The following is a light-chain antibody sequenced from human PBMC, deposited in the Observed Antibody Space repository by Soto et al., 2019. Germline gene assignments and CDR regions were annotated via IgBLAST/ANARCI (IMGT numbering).Light chain of an antibody. Sequence: EIVMTQSPATLSVSPGERATLSCRASQSVNSNLAWYQQKPGQAPRLLIYGASTRATDIPASFSGSGSGTEFTLTISSLQSEDFALYYCQQYNNWPLTFGGGTKVEIK. CDR3: QQYNNWPLT. V-gene: IGKV3D-15*01. CDR1: QSVNSN. J-gene: IGKJ4*01. CDR2: GAS.